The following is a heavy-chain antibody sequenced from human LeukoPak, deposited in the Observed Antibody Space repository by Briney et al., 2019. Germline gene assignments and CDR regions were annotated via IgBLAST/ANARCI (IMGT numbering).Heavy chain of an antibody. Sequence: GGSLRLSCAGSGFTFRTYSMNWVRQAPGKGLEWVSYISSSSSTIYYADSVKGRFTISRDNAKDSLYLQMNSLRAEDTAVYYCARGGKTWGVSDCWGQGTLVTVSS. CDR1: GFTFRTYS. V-gene: IGHV3-48*04. CDR3: ARGGKTWGVSDC. J-gene: IGHJ4*02. CDR2: ISSSSSTI. D-gene: IGHD3-10*01.